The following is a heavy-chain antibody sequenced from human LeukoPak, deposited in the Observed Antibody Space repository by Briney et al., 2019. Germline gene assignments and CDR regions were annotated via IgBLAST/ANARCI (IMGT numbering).Heavy chain of an antibody. D-gene: IGHD3-10*01. V-gene: IGHV3-48*03. CDR3: ARRRWGYGSGSYGY. J-gene: IGHJ4*02. CDR1: GFTFSSYE. CDR2: ISSSGSTI. Sequence: GGSLRLSCAASGFTFSSYEMNWVRQAPGKGLEWVSYISSSGSTIYYAGSVKGRFTISRDNAKNSLYLQMNSLRAEDTAVYYCARRRWGYGSGSYGYWGQGTLVTVSS.